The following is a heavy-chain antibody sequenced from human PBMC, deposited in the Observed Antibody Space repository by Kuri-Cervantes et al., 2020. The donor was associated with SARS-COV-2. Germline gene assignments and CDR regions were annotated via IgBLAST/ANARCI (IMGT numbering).Heavy chain of an antibody. CDR1: GGSISSGGYY. CDR3: ARTLASITGTYMDV. J-gene: IGHJ6*03. V-gene: IGHV4-30-2*05. Sequence: SETLSLTCTVSGGSISSGGYYWSWIRQPPGKGLEWIGYIYHSGSTYYNPSLKSRVTISVDTSKYQFSLKLSSVTAADTAVCYCARTLASITGTYMDVWGKGTTVTVSS. CDR2: IYHSGST. D-gene: IGHD1-7*01.